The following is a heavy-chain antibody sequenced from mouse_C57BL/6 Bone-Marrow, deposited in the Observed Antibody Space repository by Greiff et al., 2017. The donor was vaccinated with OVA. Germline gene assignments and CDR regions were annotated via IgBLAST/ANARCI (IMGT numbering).Heavy chain of an antibody. D-gene: IGHD2-1*01. V-gene: IGHV1-19*01. CDR3: VSYGNYDCFDY. J-gene: IGHJ2*01. Sequence: EVHLVESGPVLVKPGASVKMSCKASGYTFTDYYMNWVKQSHGKSLEWIGVINPYNGGTSYNQKFKGKATLTVDKSSSTAYMELNSLTSEDSAVYYCVSYGNYDCFDYWGQGTTLTVSS. CDR2: INPYNGGT. CDR1: GYTFTDYY.